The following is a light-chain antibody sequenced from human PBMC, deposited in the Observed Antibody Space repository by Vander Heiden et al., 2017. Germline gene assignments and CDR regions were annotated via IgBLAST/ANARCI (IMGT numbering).Light chain of an antibody. Sequence: DIQMTQCPSSLSASIGDRVTISCRASQTISNSLNWYQQQPGKAPKVLIYAASTLKSGVPSRFSGSGSGTDFTLTIRSVQPEDFATYYCQQTYTAPLYSFGQGTKLEIK. CDR2: AAS. J-gene: IGKJ2*01. V-gene: IGKV1-39*01. CDR1: QTISNS. CDR3: QQTYTAPLYS.